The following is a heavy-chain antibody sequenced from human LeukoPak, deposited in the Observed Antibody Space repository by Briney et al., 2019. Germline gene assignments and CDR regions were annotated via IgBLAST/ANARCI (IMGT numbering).Heavy chain of an antibody. J-gene: IGHJ4*02. CDR2: ISSSGSTI. CDR1: GFTFSSYE. CDR3: ARAYIVGATPFDY. D-gene: IGHD1-26*01. V-gene: IGHV3-48*03. Sequence: GGSLRLSRAASGFTFSSYEMNWVRQAPGKGLEWVSYISSSGSTIYYADSVKGRFTISRDNAKNSLYLQTNSLRAEDTAVYYCARAYIVGATPFDYWGQGTLVTVSS.